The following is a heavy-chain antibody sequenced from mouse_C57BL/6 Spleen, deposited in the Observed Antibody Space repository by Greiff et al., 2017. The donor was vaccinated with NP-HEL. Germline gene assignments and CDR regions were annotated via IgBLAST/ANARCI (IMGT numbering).Heavy chain of an antibody. CDR2: ISDGGSYT. CDR1: GFTFSSYA. Sequence: EVQRVESGGGLVKPGGSLKLSCAASGFTFSSYAMSWVRQTPEKRLEWVATISDGGSYTYYPDNVKGRFTISRDNAKYNLYLQMSHLKSEDTAMYYCARESLTGSWFAYWVQGTLVTVSA. CDR3: ARESLTGSWFAY. D-gene: IGHD4-1*01. J-gene: IGHJ3*01. V-gene: IGHV5-4*01.